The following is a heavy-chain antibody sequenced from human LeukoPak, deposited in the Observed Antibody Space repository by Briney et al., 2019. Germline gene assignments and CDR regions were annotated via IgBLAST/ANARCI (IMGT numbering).Heavy chain of an antibody. CDR2: IYHSGST. CDR3: ARGSNQARFLWFVSNWFDP. D-gene: IGHD3-10*01. Sequence: SETLSLTCAVSGGSISSGGYSWSWIRQPPGKGLEWIGYIYHSGSTYYNPSLKSRVTISVDRSKNQFSLKLSSVTAADTAVYYCARGSNQARFLWFVSNWFDPWGQGTLVTVSS. CDR1: GGSISSGGYS. V-gene: IGHV4-30-2*01. J-gene: IGHJ5*02.